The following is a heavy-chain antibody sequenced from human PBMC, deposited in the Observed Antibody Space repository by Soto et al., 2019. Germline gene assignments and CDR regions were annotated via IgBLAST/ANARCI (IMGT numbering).Heavy chain of an antibody. CDR3: ARDSWEDGYLSGYYYYYYGMDV. V-gene: IGHV1-18*04. CDR2: ISAYNGNT. Sequence: ASGKVSCKASGYSFTSYGIRWVRQAPGQGLEWMGWISAYNGNTNYAQKLQGRVTMTTDTSTSTAYMELRSLRSDDTAVYYCARDSWEDGYLSGYYYYYYGMDVWGQGTTVTVSS. CDR1: GYSFTSYG. J-gene: IGHJ6*02. D-gene: IGHD1-26*01.